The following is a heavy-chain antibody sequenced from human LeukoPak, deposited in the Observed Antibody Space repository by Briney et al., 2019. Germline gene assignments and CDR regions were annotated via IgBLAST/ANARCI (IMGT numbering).Heavy chain of an antibody. CDR2: ISSSSSYI. CDR1: GFTLSSYS. J-gene: IGHJ4*02. Sequence: GGSLRLSWSASGFTLSSYSMKCVRQAPGKGLEWVSSISSSSSYIYYAASVKGRFTISRDNAKNSLYLQMNSLRAEDTAVYYCASGGIAVAGTYYWGQGTLVTVSS. CDR3: ASGGIAVAGTYY. V-gene: IGHV3-21*01. D-gene: IGHD6-19*01.